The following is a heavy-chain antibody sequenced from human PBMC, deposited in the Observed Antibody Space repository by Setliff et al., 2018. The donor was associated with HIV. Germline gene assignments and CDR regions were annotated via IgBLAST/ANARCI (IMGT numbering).Heavy chain of an antibody. CDR2: ITHSGST. D-gene: IGHD6-19*01. V-gene: IGHV4-34*01. Sequence: SETLSLTCAVYGGSFTDFYWTFIRQSPGKGLEWIGEITHSGSTTYDPSLKSRITVSVDTSKNQFSLKLTSVTAADMGVYYCARGRKKTLAVSGTRYLGSWGQGTLVTVSS. CDR1: GGSFTDFY. J-gene: IGHJ4*02. CDR3: ARGRKKTLAVSGTRYLGS.